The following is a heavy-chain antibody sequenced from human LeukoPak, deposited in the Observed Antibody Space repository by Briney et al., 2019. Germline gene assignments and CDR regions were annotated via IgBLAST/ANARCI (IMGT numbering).Heavy chain of an antibody. CDR3: ARGGAARPDY. CDR1: GFTFNYFG. J-gene: IGHJ4*02. V-gene: IGHV3-48*01. D-gene: IGHD6-6*01. CDR2: ISSDSRTV. Sequence: PGGSLRLSCVVSGFTFNYFGMNWVRQAPGKGLEWVSYISSDSRTVDYADSVEGRWTISRDNARNSLYLQMNTLRAEDTAVYFCARGGAARPDYWGRGTLVSVSS.